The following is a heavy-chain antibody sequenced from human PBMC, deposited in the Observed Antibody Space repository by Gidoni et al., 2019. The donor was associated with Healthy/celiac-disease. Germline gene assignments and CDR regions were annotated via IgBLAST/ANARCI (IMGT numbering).Heavy chain of an antibody. Sequence: QVQLVESGGGVVQPGRSLILSCAASGFPFSSYGMHWVRQAPGKGLEWVAVISYDGSNKYYADSVKGRFTSSRDNSKNTLYLQMNSLRAEDTAVYYCAKDRALAYYYGMDVWGQGTTVTVSS. CDR1: GFPFSSYG. J-gene: IGHJ6*02. V-gene: IGHV3-30*18. CDR2: ISYDGSNK. CDR3: AKDRALAYYYGMDV. D-gene: IGHD3-16*02.